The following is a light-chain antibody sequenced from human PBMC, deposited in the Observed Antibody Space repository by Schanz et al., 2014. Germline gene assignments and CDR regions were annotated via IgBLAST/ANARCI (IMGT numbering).Light chain of an antibody. CDR1: SSDVGGYNL. CDR2: DVT. CDR3: MSFTTTLGV. J-gene: IGLJ3*02. Sequence: QSALTQPASVSGSPGQSITISCTGTSSDVGGYNLVSWYQQHPGKAPKLMIYDVTNRPSGVSNRFSGSKSGNTASLTISGIQAEDEADYYCMSFTTTLGVFGGGNK. V-gene: IGLV2-14*02.